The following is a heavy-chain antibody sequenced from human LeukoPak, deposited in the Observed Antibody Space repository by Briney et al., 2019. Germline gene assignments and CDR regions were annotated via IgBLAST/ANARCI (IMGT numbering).Heavy chain of an antibody. CDR1: GGSISSGDYY. J-gene: IGHJ4*02. Sequence: PSETLSLTCTVSGGSISSGDYYWSWIRQPPGKGLEWIGYIYYSGSAYYSPSLKSRVTISVDTPKNQFSLKLRSVTAADTAVYYCARGDGSSWFYYWGQGTLVTVSS. D-gene: IGHD6-13*01. CDR2: IYYSGSA. CDR3: ARGDGSSWFYY. V-gene: IGHV4-30-4*01.